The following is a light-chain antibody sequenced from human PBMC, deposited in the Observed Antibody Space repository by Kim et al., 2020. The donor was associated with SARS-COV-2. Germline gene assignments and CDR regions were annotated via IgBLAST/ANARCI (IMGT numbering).Light chain of an antibody. CDR1: NIGSKN. V-gene: IGLV3-9*01. J-gene: IGLJ3*02. Sequence: SYELTQPLSVSVALGQTARLTCAGNNIGSKNVDWYQQKPGQAPVLVISRDTNRPSGIPARFSGSNSGNTATLTISGAQAGDEADYYCQVWDSSTWVFGGGTQLTVL. CDR3: QVWDSSTWV. CDR2: RDT.